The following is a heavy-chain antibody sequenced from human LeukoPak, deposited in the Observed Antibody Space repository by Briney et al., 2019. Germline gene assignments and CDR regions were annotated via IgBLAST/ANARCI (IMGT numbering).Heavy chain of an antibody. J-gene: IGHJ4*02. Sequence: ASETLSLTCAVYGGSFSGYYWSWIRQPPGKGLEWIGEINHSGSTNYNPSLKSRVTISVDTSKNQFSLKLSSVTAADTAVYYCARHRLGSGRSFFDYWGQGTLVTVSS. CDR3: ARHRLGSGRSFFDY. CDR1: GGSFSGYY. CDR2: INHSGST. V-gene: IGHV4-34*01. D-gene: IGHD3-10*01.